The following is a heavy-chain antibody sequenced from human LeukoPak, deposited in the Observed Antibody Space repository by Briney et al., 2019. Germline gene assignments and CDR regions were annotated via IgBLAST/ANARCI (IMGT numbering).Heavy chain of an antibody. Sequence: GGSLRLSCAGSGFTFSSYWMHWVRQAPGKGLVWVSRINTDGSSTTYADSVKGRFTISRDNAKNRLYVQMNSLRAEDTAVYYSATGSGLWSPDYWGQGTLVTVSS. J-gene: IGHJ4*02. CDR3: ATGSGLWSPDY. CDR1: GFTFSSYW. V-gene: IGHV3-74*01. CDR2: INTDGSST. D-gene: IGHD5-18*01.